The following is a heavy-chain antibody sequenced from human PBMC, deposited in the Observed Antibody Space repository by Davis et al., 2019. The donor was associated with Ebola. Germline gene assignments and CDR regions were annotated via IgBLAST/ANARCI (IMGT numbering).Heavy chain of an antibody. Sequence: AASVKVSCKASGGTFSSYAISWVRQAPGQGLEWMGGIIPIFGTANYAQKLQGRVTMTTDTSTSTAYMELRSLRSDDTAVYYCAREGRDFWSDLHVPRHLPYYYYGMDVWGQGTTVTVSS. V-gene: IGHV1-69*05. CDR2: IIPIFGTA. CDR3: AREGRDFWSDLHVPRHLPYYYYGMDV. CDR1: GGTFSSYA. J-gene: IGHJ6*02. D-gene: IGHD3-3*01.